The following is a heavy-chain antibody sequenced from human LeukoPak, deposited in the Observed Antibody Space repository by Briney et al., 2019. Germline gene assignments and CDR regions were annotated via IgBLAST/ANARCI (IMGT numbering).Heavy chain of an antibody. CDR1: GGSISSSSYY. CDR3: ARGGLRLTRPQRVLHGWFDP. CDR2: IYYSGST. Sequence: SETLSLTCTASGGSISSSSYYWGWIRQPPGKGLEWIGGIYYSGSTYYNPSLKSRVTISVDTSKNQFSLKLSSVTAADTAVYYCARGGLRLTRPQRVLHGWFDPWGQGTLVTVSS. J-gene: IGHJ5*02. V-gene: IGHV4-39*01. D-gene: IGHD3-3*01.